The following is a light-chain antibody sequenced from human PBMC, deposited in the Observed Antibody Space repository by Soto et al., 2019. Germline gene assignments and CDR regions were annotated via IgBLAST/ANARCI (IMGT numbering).Light chain of an antibody. CDR3: SSYAGSSVV. J-gene: IGLJ2*01. CDR2: EVS. V-gene: IGLV2-8*01. CDR1: SSDVGGYNY. Sequence: QSVLTQPPSASGSPGQSVTISCTGTSSDVGGYNYVSWYQQHPDKVPKLMIYEVSKRPSGVPDRFSGSKSGNTASLTVSGLQAEDEADYYCSSYAGSSVVFGGGTQLTVL.